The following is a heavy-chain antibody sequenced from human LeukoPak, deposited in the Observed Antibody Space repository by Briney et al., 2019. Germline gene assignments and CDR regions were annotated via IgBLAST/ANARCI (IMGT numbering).Heavy chain of an antibody. CDR3: AKAGAAAGYYFDY. V-gene: IGHV3-21*04. Sequence: GGSLRLSCAASGFTFSSYSMNWVRQAPGKGLEWVSSISSSSSYIYYADSVKGRFTISRDNAKNSLYLQMNSLRAEDTALYYCAKAGAAAGYYFDYWGQGTLVTVSS. CDR1: GFTFSSYS. CDR2: ISSSSSYI. J-gene: IGHJ4*02. D-gene: IGHD6-13*01.